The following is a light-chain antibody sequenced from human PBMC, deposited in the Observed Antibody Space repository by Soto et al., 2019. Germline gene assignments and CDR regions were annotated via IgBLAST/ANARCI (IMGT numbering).Light chain of an antibody. CDR2: DND. CDR1: SSKIGNNY. J-gene: IGLJ2*01. Sequence: QSVLTQPPSVSAAPGQKVTISCSGSSSKIGNNYVFWYQQLPGTAPKLLIYDNDKRPSEIPDRFAGSKSGTSATLGITGLQTGDEADYYCATWDRSLSVGVFGGGTQLTVL. CDR3: ATWDRSLSVGV. V-gene: IGLV1-51*01.